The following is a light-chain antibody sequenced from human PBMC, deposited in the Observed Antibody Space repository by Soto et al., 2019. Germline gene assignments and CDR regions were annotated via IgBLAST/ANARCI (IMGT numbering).Light chain of an antibody. CDR3: AARDDSLSGHWV. CDR2: RNK. CDR1: SSNIGSEY. V-gene: IGLV1-47*01. J-gene: IGLJ3*02. Sequence: QSVLTQPPSASGTPAQRVTISCSGSSSNIGSEYVVWYQHLPGTAPKLLIYRNKQRPSGVPDRFAGSKSGTSASLAISGLRSEDEADYYCAARDDSLSGHWVFGGGTKVTVL.